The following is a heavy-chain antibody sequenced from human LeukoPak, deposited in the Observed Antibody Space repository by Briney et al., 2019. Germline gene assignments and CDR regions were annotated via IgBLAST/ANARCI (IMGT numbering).Heavy chain of an antibody. V-gene: IGHV3-9*01. CDR3: ANTGLSVAGTYGMDV. J-gene: IGHJ6*02. D-gene: IGHD6-19*01. CDR1: GFTFDDYA. CDR2: ISWNSGSI. Sequence: GGSLRLSCAASGFTFDDYAMHCVRQAPGKGLEWVSGISWNSGSIGYADSVKGRFTISRDNSKNTLYLQMNSLRAEDTAVYYCANTGLSVAGTYGMDVWGQGATVTVSS.